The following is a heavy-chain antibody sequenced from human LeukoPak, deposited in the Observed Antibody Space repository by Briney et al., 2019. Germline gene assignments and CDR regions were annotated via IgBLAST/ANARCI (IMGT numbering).Heavy chain of an antibody. J-gene: IGHJ4*02. D-gene: IGHD3-22*01. V-gene: IGHV3-30*18. Sequence: GGSLRLSCAASGFTFSSYGMHWVRQAPGKGLELVAVISYDGSNKYYADSVKGRFTISRDNSKNPLYLKMNSLRAEDTAVYYCAKARPYYYDSSGSSAFDYWGQGTLVTVSS. CDR1: GFTFSSYG. CDR2: ISYDGSNK. CDR3: AKARPYYYDSSGSSAFDY.